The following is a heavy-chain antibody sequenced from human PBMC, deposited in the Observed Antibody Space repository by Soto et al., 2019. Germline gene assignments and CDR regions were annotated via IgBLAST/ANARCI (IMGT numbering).Heavy chain of an antibody. V-gene: IGHV6-1*01. D-gene: IGHD6-13*01. CDR2: TYYRSKWYN. CDR3: ARSFSSSWYGEGNWFDP. CDR1: GDSVSSNSAA. J-gene: IGHJ5*02. Sequence: SQTLSLTCAISGDSVSSNSAAWNWIRQSPSRGLEWLGRTYYRSKWYNDYAVSVKSRITINPDTSKNQFSLQLNSVTPEDTAVYYCARSFSSSWYGEGNWFDPWGQGTLVTVSS.